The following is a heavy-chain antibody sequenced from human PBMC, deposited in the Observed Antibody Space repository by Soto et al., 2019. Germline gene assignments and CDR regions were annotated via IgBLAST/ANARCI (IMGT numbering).Heavy chain of an antibody. Sequence: ASVKVSCKASGGTFSSYAISWVRQAPGRGLEWMGGIIPIFGTANYAQKFQGRVTITADKSTSTAYMDLSSLRSEDTAVYYRARGGERKDGGKDYYHHYVLAFWGQGSTVTGSS. J-gene: IGHJ6*02. D-gene: IGHD2-21*01. CDR2: IIPIFGTA. CDR3: ARGGERKDGGKDYYHHYVLAF. CDR1: GGTFSSYA. V-gene: IGHV1-69*06.